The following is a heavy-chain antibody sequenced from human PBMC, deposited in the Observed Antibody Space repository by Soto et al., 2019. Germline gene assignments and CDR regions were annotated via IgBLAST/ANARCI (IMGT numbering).Heavy chain of an antibody. CDR2: INHGGVS. V-gene: IGHV4-34*01. D-gene: IGHD6-13*01. Sequence: SETLSLTCAVYSGSFSGYYWSWIRQPPGKGLEWIGEINHGGVSNYNPSLKSRVTISVDASKSQISLKMNSLTAADTAMYYCARGRSGYSSSWRFDPWGQGTLVTVSS. CDR1: SGSFSGYY. CDR3: ARGRSGYSSSWRFDP. J-gene: IGHJ5*02.